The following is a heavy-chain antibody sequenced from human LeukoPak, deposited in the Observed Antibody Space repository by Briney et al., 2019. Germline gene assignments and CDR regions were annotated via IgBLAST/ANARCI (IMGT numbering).Heavy chain of an antibody. V-gene: IGHV3-49*04. CDR1: GFTFGDYA. D-gene: IGHD3-22*01. CDR2: IRSKAYGGTT. Sequence: PGRSLRLSCTASGFTFGDYAMSWVRQAPGKGLEWVAFIRSKAYGGTTEYAASVKGRFTISRDDSKSIANMQMNSLKTEDTAVYYCTSPYYDSSGYYYVDDYWGEGTLVTVSS. CDR3: TSPYYDSSGYYYVDDY. J-gene: IGHJ4*02.